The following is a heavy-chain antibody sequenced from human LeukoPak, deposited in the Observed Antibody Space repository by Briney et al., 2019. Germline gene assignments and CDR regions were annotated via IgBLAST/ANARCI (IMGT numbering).Heavy chain of an antibody. Sequence: PGGSLRLSCAASGFTFSSYATSWVRQAPGKGLEWVSVISGNGGSTNYADSVKGRFTISRDNSKNTLYLQMNSLRAEDTAVYYCVKAKVSSGSYFFDYWGQGTLVTVSS. CDR2: ISGNGGST. D-gene: IGHD6-19*01. J-gene: IGHJ4*02. V-gene: IGHV3-23*01. CDR3: VKAKVSSGSYFFDY. CDR1: GFTFSSYA.